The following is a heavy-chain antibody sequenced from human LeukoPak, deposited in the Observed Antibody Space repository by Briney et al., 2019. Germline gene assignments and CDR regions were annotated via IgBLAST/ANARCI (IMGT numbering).Heavy chain of an antibody. CDR2: INHSGST. CDR3: ARRGRVAGEAFDI. D-gene: IGHD6-19*01. J-gene: IGHJ3*02. Sequence: SETLSLTCAVYGGSFSGYYWSWIRQPPGKGLEWIGEINHSGSTNYNPSLKSRVTISVDTSKNQFSLQLNSVTPEDTAVYYCARRGRVAGEAFDIWGQGTMVTVSS. CDR1: GGSFSGYY. V-gene: IGHV4-34*01.